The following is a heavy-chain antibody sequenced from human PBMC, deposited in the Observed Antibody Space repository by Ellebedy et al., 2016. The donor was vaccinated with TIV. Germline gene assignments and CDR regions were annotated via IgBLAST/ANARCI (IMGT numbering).Heavy chain of an antibody. CDR2: VYYSGTT. D-gene: IGHD5-18*01. CDR3: ARGRTTMGTKPNYFDS. Sequence: SETLSLTXTVSGDSISNSNFYWGWVRQPPGKGLEWIGHVYYSGTTHYNPSLKSPVTMSVDTSKNQFSLKLNSVTAADMGVYYCARGRTTMGTKPNYFDSWGQGTVVTVSS. V-gene: IGHV4-39*07. J-gene: IGHJ4*02. CDR1: GDSISNSNFY.